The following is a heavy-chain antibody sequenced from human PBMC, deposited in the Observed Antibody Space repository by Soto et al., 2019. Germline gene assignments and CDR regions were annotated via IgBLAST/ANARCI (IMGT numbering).Heavy chain of an antibody. CDR3: ARVPDR. V-gene: IGHV4-30-2*01. CDR2: IYHSGST. Sequence: TLSLACAVSGGSITSGGSSWSWIRQPPGKGLEWIGYIYHSGSTYYNPSLKSRVTISVDRSKNQFSLKLSSVTAADTAVYYCARVPDRWGQGTLVPVS. J-gene: IGHJ5*02. CDR1: GGSITSGGSS. D-gene: IGHD2-2*01.